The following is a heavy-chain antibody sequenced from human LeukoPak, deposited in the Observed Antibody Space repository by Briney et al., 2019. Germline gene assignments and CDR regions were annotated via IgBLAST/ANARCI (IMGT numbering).Heavy chain of an antibody. CDR2: IKQDGSEK. Sequence: PGGSLRLSCAASGFTFSSYWMSWVRQAPGKGLEWVANIKQDGSEKYYVDSMKGRFTISRDNAKNSLYLQMNSLRAEDTAVYYCARGHIVVVPAAISAFDIWGQGTMVTVSS. V-gene: IGHV3-7*04. CDR1: GFTFSSYW. J-gene: IGHJ3*02. CDR3: ARGHIVVVPAAISAFDI. D-gene: IGHD2-2*01.